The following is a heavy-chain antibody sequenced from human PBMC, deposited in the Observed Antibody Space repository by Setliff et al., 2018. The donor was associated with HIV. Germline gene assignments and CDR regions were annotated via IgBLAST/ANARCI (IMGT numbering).Heavy chain of an antibody. CDR1: GFTFSSYA. V-gene: IGHV3-74*01. CDR2: INSDGSNS. D-gene: IGHD7-27*01. Sequence: GGSLRLSCAASGFTFSSYAMSWVRQVPGKGLVWVSRINSDGSNSNYADSVKGRFTISRDNAKNTLFLQMNSLRAEDTALYYCVREPGAPGYFDYWGQGTLVTVSS. J-gene: IGHJ4*02. CDR3: VREPGAPGYFDY.